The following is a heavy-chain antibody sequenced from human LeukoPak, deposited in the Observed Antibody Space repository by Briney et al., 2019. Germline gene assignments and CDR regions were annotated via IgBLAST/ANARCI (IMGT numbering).Heavy chain of an antibody. V-gene: IGHV1-8*03. D-gene: IGHD2-2*02. CDR3: ARGPRYDCSSTSCYIACIHYYYMDV. CDR2: MNPNSGNT. J-gene: IGHJ6*03. Sequence: ASVKVSCKASGYTFTSYDINWVRQATGQGLEWMGWMNPNSGNTGYAQKFQGRVTITRNTSISTAYMELSSLRSEDTAVYYCARGPRYDCSSTSCYIACIHYYYMDVWGKGTTVTVSS. CDR1: GYTFTSYD.